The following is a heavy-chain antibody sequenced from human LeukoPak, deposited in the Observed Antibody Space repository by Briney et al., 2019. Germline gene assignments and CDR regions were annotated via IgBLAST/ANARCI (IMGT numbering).Heavy chain of an antibody. CDR1: GGSISGYF. CDR3: AREDWYGDYPDYFDY. D-gene: IGHD4-17*01. J-gene: IGHJ4*02. V-gene: IGHV4-4*07. CDR2: MDTSGIS. Sequence: SETLSLTCTVSGGSISGYFWNWIRQPAGRGLEWIGRMDTSGISDYSPSLQSRVTMSLDTSKNQFSLRLSSVTAADTGVYYCAREDWYGDYPDYFDYWGQGTLVTVSP.